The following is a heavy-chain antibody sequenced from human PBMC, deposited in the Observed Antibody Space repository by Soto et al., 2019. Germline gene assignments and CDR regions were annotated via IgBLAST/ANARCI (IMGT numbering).Heavy chain of an antibody. CDR3: ARVMNLFGVVPREDYYYYYYGMNV. V-gene: IGHV3-30-3*01. CDR1: GFTFSSYA. CDR2: ISYDGSNK. D-gene: IGHD3-3*01. J-gene: IGHJ6*02. Sequence: PGGSPRLSCAASGFTFSSYAMHWVRQAPGKGLEWVAVISYDGSNKYYADSVKGRFTISRDNSKNTLYLQMNSLRAEDTAVYYCARVMNLFGVVPREDYYYYYYGMNVWGQGTTVTVSS.